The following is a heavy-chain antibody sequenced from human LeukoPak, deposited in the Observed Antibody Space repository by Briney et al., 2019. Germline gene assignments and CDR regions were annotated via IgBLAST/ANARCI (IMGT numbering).Heavy chain of an antibody. D-gene: IGHD1-14*01. V-gene: IGHV4-61*02. Sequence: SQTLSLTCTVSGGSISSGSYYWSWIRQPAGKGLEWIGRIYTSGSTNYNPFLKSRVTISVDTSKNQFSLKLSSVTAADTAVYYCARGPNRYYFDYWGQGTLVTVSS. CDR1: GGSISSGSYY. J-gene: IGHJ4*02. CDR2: IYTSGST. CDR3: ARGPNRYYFDY.